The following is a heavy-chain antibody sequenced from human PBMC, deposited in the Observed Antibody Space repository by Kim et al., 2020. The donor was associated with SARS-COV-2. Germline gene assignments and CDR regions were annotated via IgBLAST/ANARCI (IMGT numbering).Heavy chain of an antibody. Sequence: GGSLRLSCAASGFTFNNYAMGWVRQAPGKGLEWVSDISGGGGTTYYADSVKVRFTISRDNSKDTLYLQMNSLRAEDTAVYYCAKFSDYYASGSYSDCWGQGTLVTVSS. CDR1: GFTFNNYA. CDR2: ISGGGGTT. CDR3: AKFSDYYASGSYSDC. V-gene: IGHV3-23*01. J-gene: IGHJ4*02. D-gene: IGHD3-10*01.